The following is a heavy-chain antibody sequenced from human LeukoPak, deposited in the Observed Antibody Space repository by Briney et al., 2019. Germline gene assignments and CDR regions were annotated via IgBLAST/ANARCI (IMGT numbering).Heavy chain of an antibody. Sequence: SGGSLRLSCAASGFMFSSNWMSWVRLAPGKGLEWVANIKEDGTETYYVDSVKGRFTISRDNAKNSLYLQMNSLRVEDTAVYYCAKEGRSLQTYWGQGTLVTV. D-gene: IGHD5-24*01. V-gene: IGHV3-7*03. J-gene: IGHJ4*02. CDR2: IKEDGTET. CDR1: GFMFSSNW. CDR3: AKEGRSLQTY.